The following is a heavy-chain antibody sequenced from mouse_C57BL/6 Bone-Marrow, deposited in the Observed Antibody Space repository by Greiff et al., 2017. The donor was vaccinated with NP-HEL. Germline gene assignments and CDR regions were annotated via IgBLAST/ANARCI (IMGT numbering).Heavy chain of an antibody. CDR3: AKPHYYGSSWYFDV. Sequence: QVQLQQPGAELVKPGASVKLSCKASGYTFPSYWMHWVKQRPGQGLEWIGMIHPNSGSTNYNEKFKSKATLTVDKSSSTAYMQLSSLTSEDSAVYYCAKPHYYGSSWYFDVWGTGTTVTVSS. CDR1: GYTFPSYW. V-gene: IGHV1-64*01. J-gene: IGHJ1*03. CDR2: IHPNSGST. D-gene: IGHD1-1*01.